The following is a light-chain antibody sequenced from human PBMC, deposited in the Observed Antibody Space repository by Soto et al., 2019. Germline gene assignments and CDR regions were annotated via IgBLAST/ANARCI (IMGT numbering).Light chain of an antibody. CDR2: EGS. J-gene: IGLJ2*01. CDR1: SSDVGSYNL. CDR3: CSYAGSLGV. V-gene: IGLV2-23*01. Sequence: QSALTQPASVSGSPGQSITISCTGTSSDVGSYNLVSWYQQHPGKAPKLMIYEGSKRPSGVSNHFSGSKSGNTASLTISGLQAEDEADYYCCSYAGSLGVFGGGTQLTVL.